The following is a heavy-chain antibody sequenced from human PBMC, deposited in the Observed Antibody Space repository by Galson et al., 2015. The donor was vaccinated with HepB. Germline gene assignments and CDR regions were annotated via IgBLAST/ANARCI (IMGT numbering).Heavy chain of an antibody. Sequence: LSLTCTVSGYSISSGYYWGWIRQPPGKGLEWIGSIYHSGSTYYNPSLKSRVTISVDTSKNQFSLGLSSVTAADTAVYYCAGEVGMNWNDSRDRGYWGQGTLVTVSS. V-gene: IGHV4-38-2*02. CDR1: GYSISSGYY. CDR3: AGEVGMNWNDSRDRGY. J-gene: IGHJ4*02. D-gene: IGHD1-1*01. CDR2: IYHSGST.